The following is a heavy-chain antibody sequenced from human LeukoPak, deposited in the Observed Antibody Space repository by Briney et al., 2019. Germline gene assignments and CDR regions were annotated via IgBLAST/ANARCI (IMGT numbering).Heavy chain of an antibody. CDR1: GGSLSGYY. J-gene: IGHJ3*02. V-gene: IGHV4-4*07. CDR2: IYTGGRP. Sequence: SETLSLTCTVSGGSLSGYYWSWIRQPAGKGLEWMGRIYTGGRPTSNPSLKSRVTMSVDTPKNKFSLTLSSVTAADTAVYYCARGGGSGFPRGSDAFDIWGQGTMVTVSS. CDR3: ARGGGSGFPRGSDAFDI. D-gene: IGHD6-19*01.